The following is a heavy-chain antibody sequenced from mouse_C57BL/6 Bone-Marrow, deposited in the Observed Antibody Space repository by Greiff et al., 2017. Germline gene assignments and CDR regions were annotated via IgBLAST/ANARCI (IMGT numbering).Heavy chain of an antibody. CDR3: AKWDLNWDEDY. Sequence: EVQLQESGPGLVKPSQSLSLTCSVTGYSITSGYYWNWIRQFPGNKLEWMGYISYDGSNNYNPSLKNRISITRDTYKNQFFLKLNSVTTEDSATYYCAKWDLNWDEDYWGQGTTLTVSS. CDR1: GYSITSGYY. V-gene: IGHV3-6*01. J-gene: IGHJ2*01. D-gene: IGHD4-1*02. CDR2: ISYDGSN.